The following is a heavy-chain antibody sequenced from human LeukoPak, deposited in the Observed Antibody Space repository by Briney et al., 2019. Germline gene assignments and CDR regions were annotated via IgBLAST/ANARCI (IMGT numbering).Heavy chain of an antibody. CDR2: ITGGGSDT. D-gene: IGHD2-15*01. J-gene: IGHJ4*02. CDR3: AKGTEGYCSGTICYPFDY. CDR1: GFTFSSYA. V-gene: IGHV3-23*01. Sequence: GGSLRLSCEASGFTFSSYAMNWVRQVPGKGLEWVSSITGGGSDTYFVDSVKGRFTISRDNSKNTLCLQLNSLRAEDTAVYYCAKGTEGYCSGTICYPFDYWGRGTLVTVSS.